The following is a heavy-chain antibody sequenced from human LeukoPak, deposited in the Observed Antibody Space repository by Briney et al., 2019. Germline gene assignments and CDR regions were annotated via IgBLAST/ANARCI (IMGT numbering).Heavy chain of an antibody. V-gene: IGHV4-34*01. CDR2: INHSGST. Sequence: SETLSLTCAVYGGSFSGYYWSWIRQPPGKGLEWIGEINHSGSTNYNASLKSRVTISVDTSKNQFSLKLSSATAADTAVYYCVRVLDLSKRGLDAFDIWGQGTMVTVSS. CDR3: VRVLDLSKRGLDAFDI. CDR1: GGSFSGYY. D-gene: IGHD3-16*01. J-gene: IGHJ3*02.